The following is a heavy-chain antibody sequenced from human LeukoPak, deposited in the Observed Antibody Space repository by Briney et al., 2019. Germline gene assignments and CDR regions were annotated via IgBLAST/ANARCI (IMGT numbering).Heavy chain of an antibody. CDR1: GYTFTTYG. D-gene: IGHD7-27*01. V-gene: IGHV1-18*01. CDR2: VSAYNGNT. J-gene: IGHJ3*02. CDR3: ARGLLTARARDGFDI. Sequence: ASVKVSCKASGYTFTTYGISWVRQAPGQGLEWMGWVSAYNGNTNYAQKLQGRVTMTTDTSANTAYMELGSLRSDETAVYYCARGLLTARARDGFDIWGQGTMVTVSS.